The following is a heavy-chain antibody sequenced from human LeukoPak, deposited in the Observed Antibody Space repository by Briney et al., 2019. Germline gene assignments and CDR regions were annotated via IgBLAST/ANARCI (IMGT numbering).Heavy chain of an antibody. CDR1: GGSISSYY. Sequence: SETLSLTCTVSGGSISSYYWSSIRQPPGKGLEWIGYIYYSGSTNYNPSLKSRVTISVDTSKNQFSLKLSSVTAADTAVYYCARCFVSYGVLDWGQGTLVTVSS. D-gene: IGHD5-18*01. CDR2: IYYSGST. CDR3: ARCFVSYGVLD. V-gene: IGHV4-59*01. J-gene: IGHJ4*02.